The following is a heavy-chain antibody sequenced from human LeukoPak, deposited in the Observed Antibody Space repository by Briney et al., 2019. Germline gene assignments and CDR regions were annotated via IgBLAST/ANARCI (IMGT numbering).Heavy chain of an antibody. J-gene: IGHJ1*01. D-gene: IGHD1-26*01. V-gene: IGHV4-38-2*02. CDR3: ARDEKGGHSGSYTAEYFQH. CDR2: IYHSGST. Sequence: SETLSLSCTVSGYSISSGYYWGWIRQPPGKGLEWIGSIYHSGSTYYNPSLKSRVTISVDTSKNQFSLKLSSVTAADTAVYYCARDEKGGHSGSYTAEYFQHWGRGTLVTVSS. CDR1: GYSISSGYY.